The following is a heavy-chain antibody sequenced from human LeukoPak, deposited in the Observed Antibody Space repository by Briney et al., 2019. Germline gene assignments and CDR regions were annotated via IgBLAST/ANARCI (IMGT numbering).Heavy chain of an antibody. CDR1: GYTFTSYD. J-gene: IGHJ4*02. V-gene: IGHV1-8*03. CDR2: MNTNSGTT. D-gene: IGHD3-22*01. Sequence: GASVKVSCKASGYTFTSYDIHWVRQATGQGLEWLGWMNTNSGTTAYAQKFQGRVTITRNTSISTAYMELSSLRSEDTAVYYCAREDYYDSGSIDYWGQGSLVTVSS. CDR3: AREDYYDSGSIDY.